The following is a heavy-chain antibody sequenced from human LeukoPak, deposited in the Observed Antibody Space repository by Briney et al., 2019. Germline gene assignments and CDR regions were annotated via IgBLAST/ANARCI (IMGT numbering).Heavy chain of an antibody. CDR2: IYSGGST. Sequence: GGSLRLSCAASGFTVSSNYMSWVRQAPGKGLEWVSVIYSGGSTYYADSVKGRFTISRDNSKNTLYLQMNSLRAEDTAVYYCARAWGSSWFYYLDYWGQGTLVTVSS. J-gene: IGHJ4*02. V-gene: IGHV3-66*01. CDR3: ARAWGSSWFYYLDY. D-gene: IGHD6-13*01. CDR1: GFTVSSNY.